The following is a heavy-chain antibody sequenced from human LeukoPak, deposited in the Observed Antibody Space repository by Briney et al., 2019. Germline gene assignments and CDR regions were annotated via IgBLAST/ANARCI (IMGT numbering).Heavy chain of an antibody. CDR2: FSGSGGST. V-gene: IGHV3-23*01. Sequence: GSLRLSCAASGFTFSSYAMSWVRQAPGKGLECISGFSGSGGSTYYADSVKGRFTISRDNSKNTLYLQMNSLRAEDTAVYYCAKDHLPGIVVADRDYWGQGTLVTVSS. CDR3: AKDHLPGIVVADRDY. CDR1: GFTFSSYA. J-gene: IGHJ4*02. D-gene: IGHD6-19*01.